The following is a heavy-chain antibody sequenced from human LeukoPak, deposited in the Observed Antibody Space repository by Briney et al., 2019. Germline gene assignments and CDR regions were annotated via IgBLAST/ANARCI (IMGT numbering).Heavy chain of an antibody. Sequence: SETLSLTFTVSGASVSDSLSYWGWVRHPPRKGLEWVANVYYTGSTYYNPSLKSRVTMSVDTSKNQFSLKMTSVTAADTAIYYCARLTKGRYFDYIFAFWGQGILVTVSS. V-gene: IGHV4-39*01. CDR2: VYYTGST. J-gene: IGHJ4*02. D-gene: IGHD3-9*01. CDR3: ARLTKGRYFDYIFAF. CDR1: GASVSDSLSY.